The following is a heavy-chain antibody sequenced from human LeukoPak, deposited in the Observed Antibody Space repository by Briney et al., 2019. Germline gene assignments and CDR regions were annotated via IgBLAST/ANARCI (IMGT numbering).Heavy chain of an antibody. CDR3: ARGVKYSSGWSGTGY. D-gene: IGHD6-19*01. J-gene: IGHJ4*02. Sequence: PSETLSLTCAVSGYSISSGYYWGWIRQPPGKGLGWIGSIYHSGSTYYNPSLKSRVSISVDTSKNQFSLKLSSVTAADTAVYYCARGVKYSSGWSGTGYWGQGTLVTVSS. CDR1: GYSISSGYY. CDR2: IYHSGST. V-gene: IGHV4-38-2*01.